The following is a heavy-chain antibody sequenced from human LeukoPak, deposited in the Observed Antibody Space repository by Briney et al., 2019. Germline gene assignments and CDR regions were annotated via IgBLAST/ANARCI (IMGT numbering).Heavy chain of an antibody. Sequence: GGSLRLSCAASGFTFSSYAMTWVRQAPGKGLEWVSAITGGGDTTYYADSVKGRFTISRDNSKNTLYLQMNSLRAEDTAVYYCAKPARTDYADYWGQGTLVTVSS. J-gene: IGHJ4*02. CDR2: ITGGGDTT. CDR3: AKPARTDYADY. D-gene: IGHD1-14*01. CDR1: GFTFSSYA. V-gene: IGHV3-23*01.